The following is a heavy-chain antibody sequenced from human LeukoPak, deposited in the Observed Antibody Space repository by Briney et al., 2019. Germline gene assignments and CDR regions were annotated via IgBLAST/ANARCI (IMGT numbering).Heavy chain of an antibody. J-gene: IGHJ4*02. D-gene: IGHD3-3*01. V-gene: IGHV1-69*04. CDR2: IIPILGIA. CDR3: AREKHYDFWSGTDNPDY. Sequence: ASVKVSCKASGGTFSSYAISWVRQAPGQGLEWMGRIIPILGIANYAQKFQGRVTITADKSTSTAYMELSSLRSEDTAVYYCAREKHYDFWSGTDNPDYWGQGTLVTVSS. CDR1: GGTFSSYA.